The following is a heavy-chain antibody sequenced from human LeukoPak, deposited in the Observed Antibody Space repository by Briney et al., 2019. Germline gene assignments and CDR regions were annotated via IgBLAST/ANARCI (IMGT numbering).Heavy chain of an antibody. Sequence: SETLSLTCTVSGYSISSGYYWGWIRQPPGKGLEWIGSIYHSGSTYYNPSLKSRVTISVDTSKNQFSLKLSSVTAADTAVYYCATWGMYGSGSYYPFDYWGQGTLVTVSS. CDR1: GYSISSGYY. J-gene: IGHJ4*02. CDR3: ATWGMYGSGSYYPFDY. CDR2: IYHSGST. D-gene: IGHD3-10*01. V-gene: IGHV4-38-2*02.